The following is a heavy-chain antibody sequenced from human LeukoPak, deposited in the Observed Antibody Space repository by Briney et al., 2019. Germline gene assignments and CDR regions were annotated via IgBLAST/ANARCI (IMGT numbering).Heavy chain of an antibody. J-gene: IGHJ4*02. D-gene: IGHD6-19*01. CDR1: GGSISSSSYY. Sequence: SETLSLTCTVSGGSISSSSYYWGWIRQPPGKGLEWIGSIFYSGITNYNPSLKSRVTISLDTSKNQFSLRLSSVTAADTAVYYCARDVEGQWLVGEYGYFDYWGQGTLVTVSS. CDR2: IFYSGIT. V-gene: IGHV4-39*07. CDR3: ARDVEGQWLVGEYGYFDY.